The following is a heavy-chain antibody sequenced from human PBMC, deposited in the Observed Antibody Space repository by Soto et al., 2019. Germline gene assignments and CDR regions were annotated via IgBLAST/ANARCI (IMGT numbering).Heavy chain of an antibody. CDR3: ARGPYYDFWSGYYEQYYFDY. D-gene: IGHD3-3*01. Sequence: PGESLKISCKGSGYSFTSYWIGWVRQMPGKGLEWMGIIYPGDSDTRYSPSFQGQVTISADKSISTAYLQWSSLKASDTAMYYCARGPYYDFWSGYYEQYYFDYWGQGTLVTVSS. J-gene: IGHJ4*02. CDR2: IYPGDSDT. CDR1: GYSFTSYW. V-gene: IGHV5-51*01.